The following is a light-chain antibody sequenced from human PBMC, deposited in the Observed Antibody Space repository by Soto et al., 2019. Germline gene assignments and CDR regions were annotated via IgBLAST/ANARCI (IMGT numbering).Light chain of an antibody. CDR1: QSVLYSSNNKNY. Sequence: DIVMTQSPDSLAVSLGERATINCKSSQSVLYSSNNKNYLAWYQQKPGQPPKLLIYWASTREAGVPDRCSGSGSGTDSTLTISSLQAEDVAVYYCQQYYTNALTFGGGTKVGVK. V-gene: IGKV4-1*01. J-gene: IGKJ4*01. CDR2: WAS. CDR3: QQYYTNALT.